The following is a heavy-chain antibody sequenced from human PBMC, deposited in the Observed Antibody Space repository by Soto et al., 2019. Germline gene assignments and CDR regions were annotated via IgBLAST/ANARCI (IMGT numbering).Heavy chain of an antibody. J-gene: IGHJ4*02. Sequence: SGPTLVNPTQTLTLTCTFSGFSLSTSGVGVGWIRQPPGKALEWLARIHWNDDKYCRPSLESRLTISKASSKNQVVLTMTNMDPVDTATYYCAYNRWGTLIYWGQGALVTVPS. D-gene: IGHD1-20*01. CDR3: AYNRWGTLIY. V-gene: IGHV2-5*01. CDR2: IHWNDDK. CDR1: GFSLSTSGVG.